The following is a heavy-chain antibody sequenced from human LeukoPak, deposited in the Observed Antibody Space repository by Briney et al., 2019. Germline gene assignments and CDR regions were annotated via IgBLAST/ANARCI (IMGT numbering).Heavy chain of an antibody. CDR1: GFTFSSYS. D-gene: IGHD6-13*01. CDR2: ISGRDGRT. CDR3: STSPSFGSSWYQFNY. Sequence: GGSLRLSCAASGFTFSSYSMNWVRQAPGKGLEWVSYISGRDGRTYYTDSVKGRFTISRDNSRDTLYLQMNSLRAEDTAVYYCSTSPSFGSSWYQFNYWGQGTLVTVSS. V-gene: IGHV3-23*01. J-gene: IGHJ4*02.